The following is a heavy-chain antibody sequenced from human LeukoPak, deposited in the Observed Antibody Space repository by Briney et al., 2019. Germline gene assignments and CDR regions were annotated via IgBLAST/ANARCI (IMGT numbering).Heavy chain of an antibody. V-gene: IGHV4-59*01. CDR3: ARGVTDMTTPSPSAYYFDY. CDR2: IYYSGST. CDR1: GGSISSYY. J-gene: IGHJ4*02. Sequence: SETLSLTCTVSGGSISSYYWSWIRQPPGKGLEWIGYIYYSGSTNYNPSLKSRVTISVDTSKNQFSLKLSSVTAADTAVYYCARGVTDMTTPSPSAYYFDYWGQGTLVTVPS. D-gene: IGHD4-17*01.